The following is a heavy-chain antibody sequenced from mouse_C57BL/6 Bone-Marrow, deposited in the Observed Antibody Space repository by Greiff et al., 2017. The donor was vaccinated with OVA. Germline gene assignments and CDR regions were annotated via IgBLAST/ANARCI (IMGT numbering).Heavy chain of an antibody. CDR2: ISSGSSTI. CDR3: ATTVGADY. D-gene: IGHD1-1*01. CDR1: GFTFSDYG. J-gene: IGHJ2*01. Sequence: EVQLQESGGGLVKPGGSLKLSCAASGFTFSDYGMHWVRQTPEKGLEWVAYISSGSSTIYYADTVKGRFTISRDNAQNTLFLQMSSLRSEDTAMYYFATTVGADYWGQGTTLTVSS. V-gene: IGHV5-17*01.